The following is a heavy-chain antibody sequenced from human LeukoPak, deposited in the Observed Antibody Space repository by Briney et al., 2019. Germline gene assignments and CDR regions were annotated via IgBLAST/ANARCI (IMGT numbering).Heavy chain of an antibody. Sequence: SVKVSCKASGGTFSSYTISWVRQAPGQGLEWMGGIIPIFGTANYAQKFQGRVTITTDESTSTAYMELSSLRSEDTAVYYCARWWGGAELATRGYYYYMDVWGKGTTVTVSS. CDR2: IIPIFGTA. CDR3: ARWWGGAELATRGYYYYMDV. D-gene: IGHD1-26*01. J-gene: IGHJ6*03. V-gene: IGHV1-69*05. CDR1: GGTFSSYT.